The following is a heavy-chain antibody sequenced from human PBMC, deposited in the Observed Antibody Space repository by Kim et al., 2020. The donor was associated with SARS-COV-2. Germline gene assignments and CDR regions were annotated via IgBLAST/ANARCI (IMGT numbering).Heavy chain of an antibody. CDR3: TRFRTYGRY. V-gene: IGHV3-7*01. J-gene: IGHJ4*02. D-gene: IGHD4-17*01. Sequence: GGSLRLSCAGSGFTFSDFWMSWVRQAPGRGLEWVAYIKQDGTEKFYVDSVKGRFTISRDNAKNSLYLQMSSLRAEDTAVYYCTRFRTYGRYWGQGTLVTV. CDR1: GFTFSDFW. CDR2: IKQDGTEK.